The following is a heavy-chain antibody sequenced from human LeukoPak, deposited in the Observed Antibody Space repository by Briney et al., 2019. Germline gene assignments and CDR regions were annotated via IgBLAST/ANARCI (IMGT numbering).Heavy chain of an antibody. V-gene: IGHV4-39*01. Sequence: SETLSLTCTVSGGSISSTSYHCAWIRQPPGKGLEWIATVYYTESAYYNPSLKSRVTISVDTSKSQFSLKLSSVTTADTALYFCARYASGNYYWFDPWGQGTLVTVSS. CDR1: GGSISSTSYH. CDR3: ARYASGNYYWFDP. CDR2: VYYTESA. D-gene: IGHD3-10*01. J-gene: IGHJ5*02.